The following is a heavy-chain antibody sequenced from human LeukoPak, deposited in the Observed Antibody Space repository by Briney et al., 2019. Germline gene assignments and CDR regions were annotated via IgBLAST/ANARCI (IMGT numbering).Heavy chain of an antibody. D-gene: IGHD5-12*01. V-gene: IGHV3-11*01. Sequence: GGSLRLSCAASGFTFSDYQMSWIRQAPGKGLEWVSYIRSSGSDTYYADSVKGRFTISRDNTKNALYLQMNCLRADDTAVYYCARRDANSGHTFDYWGQGTLVSVSS. CDR1: GFTFSDYQ. J-gene: IGHJ4*02. CDR3: ARRDANSGHTFDY. CDR2: IRSSGSDT.